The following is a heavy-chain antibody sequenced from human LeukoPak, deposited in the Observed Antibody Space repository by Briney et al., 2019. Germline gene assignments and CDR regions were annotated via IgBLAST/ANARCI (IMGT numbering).Heavy chain of an antibody. CDR2: IYYSGST. CDR1: GGSISSSSYY. V-gene: IGHV4-39*07. CDR3: ARDHVGWELPLRYYYYYMDV. D-gene: IGHD1-26*01. Sequence: SETLSLTCTVSGGSISSSSYYWGWIRQPPGKGLEWIGSIYYSGSTYYNPSLKSRVTISVDTSKNQFSPKLSSVTAADTAVYYCARDHVGWELPLRYYYYYMDVWGKGTTVTVSS. J-gene: IGHJ6*03.